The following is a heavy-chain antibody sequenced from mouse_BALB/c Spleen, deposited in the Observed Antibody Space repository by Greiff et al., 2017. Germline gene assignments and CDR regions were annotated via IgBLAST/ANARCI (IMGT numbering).Heavy chain of an antibody. V-gene: IGHV5-2*01. CDR3: ARHYYGYYYSMDY. D-gene: IGHD1-2*01. CDR2: INSDGGST. Sequence: EVMLVQSGGGLVQPGESLKISCEASEYAFPSHDMSWVRKTPGQGLEWVGAINSDGGSTYYPDTMERRFIISRDNTNKTLYLQMSSLRSEDTALYYCARHYYGYYYSMDYWGQGTPVTVSA. J-gene: IGHJ4*01. CDR1: EYAFPSHD.